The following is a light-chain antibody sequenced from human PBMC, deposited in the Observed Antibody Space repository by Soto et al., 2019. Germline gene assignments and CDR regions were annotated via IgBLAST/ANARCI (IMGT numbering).Light chain of an antibody. CDR3: CSSAGTYTSF. Sequence: QSALTQPRSVSGSPGQSVTISCTETSSDVGGYNSVSWYQQHPGKAPKLMIYDVSERPSGVPDRFSGSRSGNTASLTISGLQAEDEADYYCCSSAGTYTSFFGTGTKLTVL. V-gene: IGLV2-11*01. CDR1: SSDVGGYNS. J-gene: IGLJ1*01. CDR2: DVS.